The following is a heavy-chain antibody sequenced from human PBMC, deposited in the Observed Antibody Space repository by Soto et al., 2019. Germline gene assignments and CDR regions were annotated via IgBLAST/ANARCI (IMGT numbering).Heavy chain of an antibody. D-gene: IGHD6-13*01. V-gene: IGHV3-33*01. Sequence: QVQLVESGGGVVQPGRSLRLSCAASGFTFSSYGMHWVRQAPGKGLEWVAVIWYDGSNKYYADPVKGRFTISRDNSKNTLYLQMNSLRAEDTAVYYCARRGSGQQLVPLDYWGQGTLVTVSS. CDR3: ARRGSGQQLVPLDY. J-gene: IGHJ4*02. CDR2: IWYDGSNK. CDR1: GFTFSSYG.